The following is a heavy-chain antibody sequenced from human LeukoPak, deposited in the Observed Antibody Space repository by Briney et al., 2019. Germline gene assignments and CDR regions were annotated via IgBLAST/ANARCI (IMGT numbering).Heavy chain of an antibody. D-gene: IGHD3-10*01. CDR1: GGSISSYY. CDR2: IYYSGST. J-gene: IGHJ3*02. CDR3: ARVYGSGSYDAFDI. V-gene: IGHV4-59*08. Sequence: SETLSLTCTVSGGSISSYYWSWIRQPPGKGLEWIGYIYYSGSTNYNPSLKSRVTISVDTSKNQFSLKLSSVTAADTAVYYCARVYGSGSYDAFDIWGQGTMVTVSS.